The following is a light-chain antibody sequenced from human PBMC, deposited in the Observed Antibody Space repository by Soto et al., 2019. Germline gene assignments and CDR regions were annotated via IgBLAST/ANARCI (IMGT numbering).Light chain of an antibody. J-gene: IGKJ1*01. V-gene: IGKV3-20*01. CDR3: QQYGSSPRT. Sequence: EIVLTQSPGTLSLSPGERATLSCRASQSVSSSFLAWYQQTPGQTPRLLIYAASSRATGIPDRFSGSGSGTDFSLTISRLEAEDFAVYYCQQYGSSPRTFGQGTKVDIK. CDR1: QSVSSSF. CDR2: AAS.